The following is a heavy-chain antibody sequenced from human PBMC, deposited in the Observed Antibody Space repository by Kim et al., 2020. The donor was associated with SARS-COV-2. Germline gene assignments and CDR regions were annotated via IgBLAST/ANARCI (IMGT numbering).Heavy chain of an antibody. Sequence: GGSLRLSCAASGLTFSSSGMNWVRQTPGKGLEWVSGMSGRDETTYYADSVKGRFIMSRDNSKNTLNLQMNSLRGEDTAVYYCARRMGAGWGGAFDIWGQGTTVTVSS. J-gene: IGHJ3*02. CDR2: MSGRDETT. CDR3: ARRMGAGWGGAFDI. V-gene: IGHV3-23*01. CDR1: GLTFSSSG. D-gene: IGHD1-26*01.